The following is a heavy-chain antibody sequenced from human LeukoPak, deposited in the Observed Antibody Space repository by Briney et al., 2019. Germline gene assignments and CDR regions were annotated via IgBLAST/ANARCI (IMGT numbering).Heavy chain of an antibody. J-gene: IGHJ4*02. CDR3: AKDILGYYDSSGGADY. D-gene: IGHD3-22*01. CDR2: INKDGSQK. Sequence: TGGSLRLSCAASGFTFSTYWMTWVRQAPGKGLEWVGTINKDGSQKYYLGSVKGRFTISRDDAKNSLYLQMNSLRAEDTALYYCAKDILGYYDSSGGADYWGQGTLVTVSS. V-gene: IGHV3-7*03. CDR1: GFTFSTYW.